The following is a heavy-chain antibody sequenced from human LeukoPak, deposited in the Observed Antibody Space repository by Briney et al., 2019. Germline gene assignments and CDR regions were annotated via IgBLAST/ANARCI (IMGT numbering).Heavy chain of an antibody. Sequence: SETLSLTCTVSGGSISSDYWSWIRQPPGKGLEWIGYIYYRGSTNYNPSLKSRVTISVDTSKNQFSLKLSSVTAADTAVYYCASHKGFWGQGTLVTVSS. CDR2: IYYRGST. CDR3: ASHKGF. V-gene: IGHV4-59*01. J-gene: IGHJ4*02. CDR1: GGSISSDY.